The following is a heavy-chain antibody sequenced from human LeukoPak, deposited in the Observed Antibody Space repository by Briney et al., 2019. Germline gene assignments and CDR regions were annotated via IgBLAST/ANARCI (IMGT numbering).Heavy chain of an antibody. J-gene: IGHJ4*02. CDR1: GYTFTGYY. CDR3: ARDTYGDYPHDY. CDR2: INPNSGGT. D-gene: IGHD4-17*01. Sequence: ASVKVSCKASGYTFTGYYMHWVRQAPGQGLEWMGWINPNSGGTNYAQKFQGRVTMTRDTSISTAYMELSRLRSDDTAVYYCARDTYGDYPHDYWGQGTLVTVSS. V-gene: IGHV1-2*02.